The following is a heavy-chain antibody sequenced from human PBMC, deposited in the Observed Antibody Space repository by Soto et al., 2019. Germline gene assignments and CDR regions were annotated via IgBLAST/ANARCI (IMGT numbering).Heavy chain of an antibody. Sequence: PGESLKISCKGSGYSFTSYFIGWVRQMPGKGLEWMGIIYPGDSDTRYSPSFQGQVTISADKSLNTAYLQWSSLKASDTAMYYCARSPGVIWEEWFDPWGQGTLVTVSS. J-gene: IGHJ5*02. V-gene: IGHV5-51*01. CDR1: GYSFTSYF. CDR3: ARSPGVIWEEWFDP. D-gene: IGHD3-22*01. CDR2: IYPGDSDT.